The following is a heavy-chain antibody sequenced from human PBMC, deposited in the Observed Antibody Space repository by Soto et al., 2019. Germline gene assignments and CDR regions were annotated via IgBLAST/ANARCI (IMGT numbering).Heavy chain of an antibody. D-gene: IGHD5-18*01. V-gene: IGHV1-69*13. CDR3: ARCGGYSYGYLFDY. Sequence: ASVKVSCKASGGTFSSYAISWVRQAPGQGLEWMGGIIPIFGTANYAQKFQGRVTITADESTSTAYMELSSLRAEDTAVYYCARCGGYSYGYLFDYWGQGTLVTVSS. J-gene: IGHJ4*02. CDR1: GGTFSSYA. CDR2: IIPIFGTA.